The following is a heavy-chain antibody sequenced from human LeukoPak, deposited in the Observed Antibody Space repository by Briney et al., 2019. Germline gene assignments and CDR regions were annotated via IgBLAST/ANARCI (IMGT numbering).Heavy chain of an antibody. CDR1: GGSISSYY. CDR3: AGVSAVAGLLFDY. J-gene: IGHJ4*02. D-gene: IGHD6-19*01. Sequence: SETLSLTCTVSGGSISSYYWSWIRQPPGKGLEWIGYIYYSGSTNYNPSLKSRVTISVDTSKNQFSLKLSSVTAADTAVYYCAGVSAVAGLLFDYWGQGTLVTVSS. CDR2: IYYSGST. V-gene: IGHV4-59*01.